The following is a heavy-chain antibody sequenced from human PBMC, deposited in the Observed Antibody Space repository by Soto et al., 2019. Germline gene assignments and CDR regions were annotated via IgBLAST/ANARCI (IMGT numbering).Heavy chain of an antibody. D-gene: IGHD6-19*01. CDR3: ARFPPAYSSGWYFDY. CDR1: GGSISSYY. J-gene: IGHJ4*02. CDR2: IYYSGST. Sequence: SETLSLTCTVPGGSISSYYWSWIRQPPGKGLEWIGYIYYSGSTNYNPSLKSRVTISVDTSKNQFSLKLSSVTAADTAVYYCARFPPAYSSGWYFDYWGQGTLVTVSS. V-gene: IGHV4-59*01.